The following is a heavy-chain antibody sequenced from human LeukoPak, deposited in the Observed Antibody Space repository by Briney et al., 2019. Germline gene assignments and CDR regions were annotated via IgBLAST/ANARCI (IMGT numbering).Heavy chain of an antibody. Sequence: PSETLSLTCTVSGGSISSYYWSWIRQPPGKGLEWIGYIYYSGSTNYNPSLKSRVTISVDTSKNQFSLKLSSVTAADAAVYYCARERLYGMDVWGQGTTVTVSS. J-gene: IGHJ6*02. CDR2: IYYSGST. CDR3: ARERLYGMDV. CDR1: GGSISSYY. V-gene: IGHV4-59*01.